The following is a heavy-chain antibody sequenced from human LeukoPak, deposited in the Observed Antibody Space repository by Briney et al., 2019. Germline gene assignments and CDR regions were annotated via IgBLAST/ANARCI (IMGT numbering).Heavy chain of an antibody. V-gene: IGHV4-31*03. J-gene: IGHJ6*03. CDR2: IYYSGST. D-gene: IGHD3-9*01. CDR3: ARDRYFDPYYYYMDV. Sequence: PSETLSLTCTVSGGSISSGGYYWSWIRQHPGKGLEWIGYIYYSGSTYYNPSLESRVTISVDTSKNQFSLKLSSVTAADTAVYYCARDRYFDPYYYYMDVWGKGTTVTVSS. CDR1: GGSISSGGYY.